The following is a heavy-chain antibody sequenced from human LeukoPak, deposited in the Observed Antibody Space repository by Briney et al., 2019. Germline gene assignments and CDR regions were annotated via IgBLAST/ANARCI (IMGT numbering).Heavy chain of an antibody. V-gene: IGHV4-31*11. CDR1: GGSFSGYY. CDR2: IYYSGST. J-gene: IGHJ4*02. D-gene: IGHD5-12*01. CDR3: ARDPHSGYGTDY. Sequence: SETLSLTCAVCGGSFSGYYWSWIRQHPGKGLEWIGYIYYSGSTYYNPSLKSRVTISLDTSKNQFSLKLSSVTAADTAVYYCARDPHSGYGTDYWGQGTLVTVSS.